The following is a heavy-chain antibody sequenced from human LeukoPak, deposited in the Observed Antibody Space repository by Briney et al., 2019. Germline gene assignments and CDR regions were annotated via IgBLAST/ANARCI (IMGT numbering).Heavy chain of an antibody. Sequence: RASVKVSCKASGGTFSSYAISWVRQAPGQGLEWMGRIIPILGIANYAQKFQGRVTITADKSTGTAYMELSSLRSEDTAVYYCARGDGYSANFDYWGQGTLVTVSS. CDR1: GGTFSSYA. CDR2: IIPILGIA. J-gene: IGHJ4*02. V-gene: IGHV1-69*04. CDR3: ARGDGYSANFDY. D-gene: IGHD5-24*01.